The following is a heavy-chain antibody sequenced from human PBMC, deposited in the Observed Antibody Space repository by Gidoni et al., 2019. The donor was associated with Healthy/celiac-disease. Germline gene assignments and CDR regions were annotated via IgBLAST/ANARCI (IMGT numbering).Heavy chain of an antibody. J-gene: IGHJ6*02. Sequence: QVQLVESGGGLVKPGGSLRLSCAASGFTFSDYYMSWIRQAPGKGLEWVSYSSSSSSYTNYADSVKGRFTISRDNAKNSLYLQMNSLRAEDTAVYYCASSLDSGSRAYYYGMDVWGQGTTVTVSS. V-gene: IGHV3-11*06. CDR2: SSSSSSYT. CDR3: ASSLDSGSRAYYYGMDV. CDR1: GFTFSDYY. D-gene: IGHD1-26*01.